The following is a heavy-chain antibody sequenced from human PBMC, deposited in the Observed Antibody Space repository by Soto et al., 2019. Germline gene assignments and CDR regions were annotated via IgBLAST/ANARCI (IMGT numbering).Heavy chain of an antibody. CDR2: ISVGSGSI. Sequence: EAHLLESGGGLVQPGRSRRLSCAASGFTFSSYAFNWVRQAPGKGLEWISYISVGSGSIFYADSVKGRFTISRDDAQTSLYLQMNTLRDEDTAIYFCVRDDKWAFDIWGQGTTVIVSS. V-gene: IGHV3-48*02. J-gene: IGHJ3*02. D-gene: IGHD1-26*01. CDR3: VRDDKWAFDI. CDR1: GFTFSSYA.